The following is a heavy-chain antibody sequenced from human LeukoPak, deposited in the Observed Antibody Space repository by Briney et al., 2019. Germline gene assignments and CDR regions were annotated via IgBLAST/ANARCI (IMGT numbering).Heavy chain of an antibody. D-gene: IGHD1-26*01. CDR2: IKSKTDGGTT. Sequence: GGSLRLSCAASGFTFSNAWMSWVRQAPGKGLEWVGRIKSKTDGGTTDYAAPVKGRFTISRDDSKSTLYLQMNSLKTEDTAVYYCTTATGSYGPFLFDYWGQGTLVTVSS. CDR1: GFTFSNAW. CDR3: TTATGSYGPFLFDY. J-gene: IGHJ4*02. V-gene: IGHV3-15*01.